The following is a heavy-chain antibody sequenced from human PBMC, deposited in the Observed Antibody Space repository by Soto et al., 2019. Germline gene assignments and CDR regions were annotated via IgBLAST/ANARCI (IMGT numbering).Heavy chain of an antibody. D-gene: IGHD2-15*01. V-gene: IGHV3-7*01. CDR3: ARDREYCSGDNCYETGSDY. CDR1: GFTFSVYR. Sequence: PGGSLRLSCAASGFTFSVYRMSWVRQAPGKGLEWVAKIDQDGSERDYVGSVKGRFTVSRDNAKNSLYLQMNSLRAEDTAVYYCARDREYCSGDNCYETGSDYWGQGTLVTVSS. CDR2: IDQDGSER. J-gene: IGHJ4*02.